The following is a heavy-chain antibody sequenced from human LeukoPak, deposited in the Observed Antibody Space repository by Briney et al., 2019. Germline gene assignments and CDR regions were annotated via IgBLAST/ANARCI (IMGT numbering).Heavy chain of an antibody. CDR1: GYTFTGYY. Sequence: APVKVSCKASGYTFTGYYMHWVRQAPGQGLEWMGWINPNSGGTNYAQKFQGRVTMTRDTSISTAYMELSRLRSDDTAVYYCARAKIVGAIFDYWGQGTLVTVSS. J-gene: IGHJ4*02. CDR2: INPNSGGT. CDR3: ARAKIVGAIFDY. V-gene: IGHV1-2*02. D-gene: IGHD1-26*01.